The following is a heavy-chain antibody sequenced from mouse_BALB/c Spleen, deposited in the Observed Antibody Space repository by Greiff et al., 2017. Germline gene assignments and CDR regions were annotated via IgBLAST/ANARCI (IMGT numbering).Heavy chain of an antibody. Sequence: VQLQQSGPELVKPGASVKMSCKASGYTFTSYVMHWVKQKPGQGLEWIGYINPYNDGTKYNEKFKGKATLTSDKSSSTAYMELSSLTSEDSAVYYCASLWLRRWFAYWGQGTLVTVSA. V-gene: IGHV1-14*01. J-gene: IGHJ3*01. CDR3: ASLWLRRWFAY. CDR1: GYTFTSYV. CDR2: INPYNDGT. D-gene: IGHD2-2*01.